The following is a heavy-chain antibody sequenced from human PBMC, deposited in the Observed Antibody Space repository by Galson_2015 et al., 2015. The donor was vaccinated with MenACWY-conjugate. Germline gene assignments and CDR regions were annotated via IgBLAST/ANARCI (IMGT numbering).Heavy chain of an antibody. CDR2: ISGIGTPI. J-gene: IGHJ3*02. V-gene: IGHV3-48*02. Sequence: SLRLSCAASGFTFSDHGFNWVRQAPGKGLEWLSYISGIGTPIHYADSVEGRFTISRDNAKNSLYLQMNSLRDEDTAVYYCARDRDFALDMWGRGTVVTVSS. CDR1: GFTFSDHG. CDR3: ARDRDFALDM.